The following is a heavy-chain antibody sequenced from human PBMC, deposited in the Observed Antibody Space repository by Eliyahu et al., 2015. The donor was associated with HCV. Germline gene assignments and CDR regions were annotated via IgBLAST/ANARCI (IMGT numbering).Heavy chain of an antibody. J-gene: IGHJ5*02. D-gene: IGHD3-3*01. CDR3: ARHVIRFLESHWGFDP. Sequence: QLQLQESGPGLVKPSETLSLTCTVSGGSISSSSYYWGWIRQPPGKGLEWIGSIYYSGSTYYNPSLKSRVTISVDTSKNQFSLKLSSVTAADTAVYYCARHVIRFLESHWGFDPWGQGTLVTVSS. V-gene: IGHV4-39*01. CDR1: GGSISSSSYY. CDR2: IYYSGST.